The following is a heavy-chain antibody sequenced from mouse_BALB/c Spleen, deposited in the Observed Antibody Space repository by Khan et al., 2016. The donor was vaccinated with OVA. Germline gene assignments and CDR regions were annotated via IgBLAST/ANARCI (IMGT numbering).Heavy chain of an antibody. Sequence: EVELVESGGDLVKPGRSLELSCAASGFTFSSYGMSWVRQTPDKRLEWVATISSDGFYTYYPDSVKGRFTISRDNAKNTLYLQMSSLKSEDTAMYYCASHLTGSFAYWGQGTLVTVSA. CDR2: ISSDGFYT. J-gene: IGHJ3*01. V-gene: IGHV5-6*01. D-gene: IGHD4-1*01. CDR1: GFTFSSYG. CDR3: ASHLTGSFAY.